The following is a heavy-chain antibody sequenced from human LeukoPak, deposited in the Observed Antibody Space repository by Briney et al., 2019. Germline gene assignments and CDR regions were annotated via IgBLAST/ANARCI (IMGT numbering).Heavy chain of an antibody. Sequence: ASVKVSCKASGYTFSTFGITWVRQAPGQGLEWMGWISAYNGNTNYAQKLQGRVTVTTDTSTSTAYMELRGLRSDDTAVYYCARDDGIAVAGIILLQHWGQGTLVTVSS. D-gene: IGHD6-19*01. V-gene: IGHV1-18*01. CDR1: GYTFSTFG. CDR3: ARDDGIAVAGIILLQH. J-gene: IGHJ1*01. CDR2: ISAYNGNT.